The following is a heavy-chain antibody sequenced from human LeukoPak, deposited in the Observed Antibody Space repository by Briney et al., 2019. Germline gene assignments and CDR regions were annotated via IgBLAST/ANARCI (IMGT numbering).Heavy chain of an antibody. J-gene: IGHJ5*02. Sequence: GGSLRLSCVASGFTFSSYWATWVRQAPGKGLEWVANIKPDGSDKAYVDSVKGRFTISRDDTKNSLYLQMSSLRAEDTAVYYCARAMTWGQGTLVSVSS. CDR2: IKPDGSDK. CDR3: ARAMT. V-gene: IGHV3-7*01. CDR1: GFTFSSYW.